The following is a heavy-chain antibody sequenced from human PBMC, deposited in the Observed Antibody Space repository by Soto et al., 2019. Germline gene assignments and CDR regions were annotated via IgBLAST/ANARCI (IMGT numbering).Heavy chain of an antibody. CDR2: IIPIFSSA. Sequence: QVQLVQSGAEVKKPGSSVKVSCKASGGSFNSYAISWVRQAPGQGLEWLGGIIPIFSSANYAQKFQGRLTITADESTSTAYMDLSRLTTDDTAVYYCAKTTRASYILHGMDVWGQGTTVTVSS. D-gene: IGHD1-7*01. CDR3: AKTTRASYILHGMDV. J-gene: IGHJ6*02. V-gene: IGHV1-69*01. CDR1: GGSFNSYA.